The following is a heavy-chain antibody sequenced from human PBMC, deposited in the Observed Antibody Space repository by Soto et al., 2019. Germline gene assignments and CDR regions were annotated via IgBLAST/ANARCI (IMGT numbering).Heavy chain of an antibody. V-gene: IGHV1-18*01. CDR3: ARDLGYCNSSGCFRNWFDP. CDR2: MSTYDDKT. Sequence: QVQLVQSGAEVKTPGASVKVSCRASGYSFRTHGISWVRQAPGQGLEWMGWMSTYDDKTNCPQKYEGRITITTDTSTSTAYMELRSLRSDDTAVYFCARDLGYCNSSGCFRNWFDPWGQGTLVTVSS. CDR1: GYSFRTHG. J-gene: IGHJ5*02. D-gene: IGHD2-15*01.